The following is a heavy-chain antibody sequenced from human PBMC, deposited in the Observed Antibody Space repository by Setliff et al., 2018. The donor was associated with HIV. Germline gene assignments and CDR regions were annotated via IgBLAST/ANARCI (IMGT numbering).Heavy chain of an antibody. Sequence: ASVKVSCKASGYTFTNYFVHWVRQAPGQGLEWMGMINPSGGQRNFAQKFQGRITVATATSTATSTGTVYMELSSLRSEDTAVYYCAREAPDDHFDHWGQGTLVTVSS. CDR1: GYTFTNYF. CDR3: AREAPDDHFDH. D-gene: IGHD1-1*01. V-gene: IGHV1-46*01. J-gene: IGHJ4*02. CDR2: INPSGGQR.